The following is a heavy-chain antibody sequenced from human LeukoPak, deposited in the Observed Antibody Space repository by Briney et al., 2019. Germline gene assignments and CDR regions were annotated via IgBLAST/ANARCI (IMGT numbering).Heavy chain of an antibody. D-gene: IGHD6-13*01. CDR3: AKSEQQLGPRRWFDP. CDR1: GYSISSGYY. CDR2: IYHSGST. J-gene: IGHJ5*02. V-gene: IGHV4-38-2*01. Sequence: SETLSLTCAVSGYSISSGYYWGWIRQPPGKGLEWIRSIYHSGSTYYNPSLKSRVTISVDTSKNQSSLKLSSVTAADTAVYYCAKSEQQLGPRRWFDPWGQGTLVTVSS.